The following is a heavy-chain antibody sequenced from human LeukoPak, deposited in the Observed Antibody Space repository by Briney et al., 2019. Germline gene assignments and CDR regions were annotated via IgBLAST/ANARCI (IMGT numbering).Heavy chain of an antibody. J-gene: IGHJ5*02. CDR2: IYYSGST. CDR1: GGSIGSSTYY. Sequence: SETLSLTCTVSGGSIGSSTYYWGWIRQPPGKGLEWIGSIYYSGSTYYNPSLKSRVTISVDTSKNQFSLNLTSVTAADTAVYYCARSTTIKGWFDPWGQGTLVNVSS. D-gene: IGHD4-11*01. V-gene: IGHV4-39*01. CDR3: ARSTTIKGWFDP.